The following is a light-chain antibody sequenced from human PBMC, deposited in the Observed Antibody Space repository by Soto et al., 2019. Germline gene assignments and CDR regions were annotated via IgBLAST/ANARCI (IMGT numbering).Light chain of an antibody. CDR2: DAS. Sequence: DIQMTQSPSTLPASVGDTVTITCRASQSVSNWLAWYQQKPGKAPKLLIFDASSLESGVPSRFSGSGSGTEFTLTISSLQPDDFASYYCQHYNSDEVTFGGGTKVEIK. J-gene: IGKJ4*01. CDR1: QSVSNW. V-gene: IGKV1-5*01. CDR3: QHYNSDEVT.